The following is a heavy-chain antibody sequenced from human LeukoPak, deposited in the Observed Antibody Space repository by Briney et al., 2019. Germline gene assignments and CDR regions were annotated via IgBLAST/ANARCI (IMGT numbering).Heavy chain of an antibody. Sequence: PGGSLRLSCAASGFTFSSYAMHWVRQAPGKGLEWVAVISYDGSNKYYADSVKGRFTISRDNSKNTLYLQMNSLRAEDTAVYYCTRAPSSGYDRAFDIWGQGTMVTVSS. V-gene: IGHV3-30*04. CDR1: GFTFSSYA. J-gene: IGHJ3*02. D-gene: IGHD5-12*01. CDR2: ISYDGSNK. CDR3: TRAPSSGYDRAFDI.